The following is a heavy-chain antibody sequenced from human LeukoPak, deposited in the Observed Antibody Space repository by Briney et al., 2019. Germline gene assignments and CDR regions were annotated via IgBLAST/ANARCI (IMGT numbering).Heavy chain of an antibody. D-gene: IGHD6-13*01. Sequence: GGSLRLSCAVSGFSLSRYAMSWVRKAPGKGLEWVSAISDSGGSTYYADSVKGRFTISRDNSRNTLYLQMNTLRAGDTAVYYCAKCRGSSWSDYFDYWGQGTLVSVSS. J-gene: IGHJ4*02. CDR3: AKCRGSSWSDYFDY. CDR2: ISDSGGST. CDR1: GFSLSRYA. V-gene: IGHV3-23*01.